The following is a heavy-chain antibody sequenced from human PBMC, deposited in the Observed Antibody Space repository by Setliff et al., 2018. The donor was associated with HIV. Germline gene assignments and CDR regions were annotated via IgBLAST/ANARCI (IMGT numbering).Heavy chain of an antibody. J-gene: IGHJ3*02. D-gene: IGHD3-9*01. CDR2: IYYSGST. V-gene: IGHV4-59*12. CDR3: AREKGRYFDWSHTRDAFDI. CDR1: GGSFSDYY. Sequence: SETLSLTCTVSGGSFSDYYRSWIRQPPGKGLEWIGSIYYSGSTYYNPSLKSRVTISVDTSKNQFSLRLSSVTAADTAVYYCAREKGRYFDWSHTRDAFDIWGQGTMVTVSS.